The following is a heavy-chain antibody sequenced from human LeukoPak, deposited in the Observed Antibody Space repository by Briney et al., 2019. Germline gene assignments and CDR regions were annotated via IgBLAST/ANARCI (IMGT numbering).Heavy chain of an antibody. Sequence: PSETLSLTCTVSGGSISSSSTYYWGWIRQPPGKGLEWIGSIYYSGSTYYNPSLKSRVTISVDTSKNQFSLKLSSVTAADTAVYYCARSEPGYSGSHFDYWGQGTLVTVSS. CDR2: IYYSGST. J-gene: IGHJ4*02. V-gene: IGHV4-39*07. D-gene: IGHD1-26*01. CDR3: ARSEPGYSGSHFDY. CDR1: GGSISSSSTYY.